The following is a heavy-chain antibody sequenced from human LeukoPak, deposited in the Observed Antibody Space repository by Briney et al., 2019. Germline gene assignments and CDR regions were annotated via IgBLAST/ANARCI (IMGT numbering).Heavy chain of an antibody. CDR1: GFTFSDYY. J-gene: IGHJ4*02. CDR2: ISSSGGTI. V-gene: IGHV3-11*01. CDR3: TRDRGNDILTGYYDH. D-gene: IGHD3-9*01. Sequence: GGSLRLSCAASGFTFSDYYMSWIRQAPGKGLERVSYISSSGGTIYYAGSVKGRFTISRDNTKNLLYLQMDSLRAEDTAVYYCTRDRGNDILTGYYDHWGQGTLVTVSS.